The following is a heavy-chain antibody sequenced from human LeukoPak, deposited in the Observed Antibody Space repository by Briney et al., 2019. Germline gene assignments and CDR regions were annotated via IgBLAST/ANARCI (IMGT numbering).Heavy chain of an antibody. CDR1: GFTFSSYE. Sequence: PGGSLRLSCAASGFTFSSYEMNWVRQAPGKGLEWVSYISSSGSTIYYADSVKGRFTISRDNAKNSLHLQMNSLRAEDTAVYYCAREGQWLASYWGQGTLVTVSS. CDR3: AREGQWLASY. J-gene: IGHJ4*02. V-gene: IGHV3-48*03. CDR2: ISSSGSTI. D-gene: IGHD6-19*01.